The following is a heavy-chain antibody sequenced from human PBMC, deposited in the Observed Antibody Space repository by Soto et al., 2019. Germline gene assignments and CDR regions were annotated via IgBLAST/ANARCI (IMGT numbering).Heavy chain of an antibody. Sequence: PGESLRISCKVSGYSISTSWMGWVRQLPGKGLEWMGIIYPGDSDSRYGPSFEGHVTFSVDKSISTAYLEWSSLKASDTAIYYCARLSRRVAQESNYFDPWGQGTLVTVSS. CDR3: ARLSRRVAQESNYFDP. V-gene: IGHV5-51*01. D-gene: IGHD2-8*01. CDR1: GYSISTSW. CDR2: IYPGDSDS. J-gene: IGHJ5*02.